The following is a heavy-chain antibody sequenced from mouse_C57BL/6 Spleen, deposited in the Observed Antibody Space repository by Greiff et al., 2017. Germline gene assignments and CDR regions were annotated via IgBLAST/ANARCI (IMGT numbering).Heavy chain of an antibody. J-gene: IGHJ2*01. V-gene: IGHV5-4*01. CDR3: ARDDGNYVRNFDY. CDR1: GFTFSSYA. D-gene: IGHD2-1*01. CDR2: ISDGGSYT. Sequence: EVQRVESGGGLVKPGGSLKLSCAASGFTFSSYAMSWVRQTPEKRLEWVATISDGGSYTYYPDNVKGRFTFSRDNAKNNLYLQMSHLKSEDTAMYDCARDDGNYVRNFDYWGQGTTLTVSS.